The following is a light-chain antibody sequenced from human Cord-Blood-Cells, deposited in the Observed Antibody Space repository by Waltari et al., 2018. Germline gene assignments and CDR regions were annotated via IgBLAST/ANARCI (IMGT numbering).Light chain of an antibody. CDR3: QQLNSYPVT. Sequence: DIQLTQSPSFLSASVGDRVTITRRASQGISSYLAWYQQKPGKAPKLLIYAASTLQSGVPSRLSGSGSGTEFTLTISSLQPEDFATYYCQQLNSYPVTFGQGTKVEIK. V-gene: IGKV1-9*01. J-gene: IGKJ1*01. CDR1: QGISSY. CDR2: AAS.